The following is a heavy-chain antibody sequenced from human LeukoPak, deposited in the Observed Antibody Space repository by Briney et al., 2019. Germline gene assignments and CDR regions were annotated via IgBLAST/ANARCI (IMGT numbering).Heavy chain of an antibody. CDR1: GFIFSSYS. CDR2: ISSSSSYI. J-gene: IGHJ4*02. Sequence: PGGSLRLSCAASGFIFSSYSMNWVRQAPGKGLEWVSSISSSSSYIYYADSVKGRFTISRDNAKNSLYLQMNSLRAEDTAVYYCASTLHVVVPAAIGYFDYWGQGTLVTVSS. D-gene: IGHD2-2*02. V-gene: IGHV3-21*01. CDR3: ASTLHVVVPAAIGYFDY.